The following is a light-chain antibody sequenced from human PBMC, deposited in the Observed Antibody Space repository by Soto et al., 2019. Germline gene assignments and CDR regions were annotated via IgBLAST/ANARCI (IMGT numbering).Light chain of an antibody. Sequence: EIVLTQSPGTLSLSPGERATLSCRASQSVSSYLAWYQQKPGQAPRLLIYGASSRAAGIPDRFSGSGSGTDFTLTISRLEPEDFAVYYCQQYNNWPPYTFGQGTKLEIK. CDR3: QQYNNWPPYT. V-gene: IGKV3-20*01. J-gene: IGKJ2*01. CDR2: GAS. CDR1: QSVSSY.